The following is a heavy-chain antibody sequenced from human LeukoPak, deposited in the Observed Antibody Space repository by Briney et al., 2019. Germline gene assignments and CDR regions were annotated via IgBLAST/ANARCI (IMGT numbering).Heavy chain of an antibody. V-gene: IGHV1-69*13. J-gene: IGHJ4*02. CDR3: ARELGSGSYSKGLPFDY. CDR2: IIPIFGTA. D-gene: IGHD3-10*01. Sequence: ASVKVSCKASGGTFSSYVISWVRQAPGQGLEWMGGIIPIFGTANYAQKFQGRVTITADESTSTAYMELSSLRSEDTAVCYCARELGSGSYSKGLPFDYWGQGTLVTVSS. CDR1: GGTFSSYV.